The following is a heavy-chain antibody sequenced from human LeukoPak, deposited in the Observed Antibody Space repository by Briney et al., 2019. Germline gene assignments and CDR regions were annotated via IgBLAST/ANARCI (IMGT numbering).Heavy chain of an antibody. D-gene: IGHD5-18*01. CDR3: ARTPGRRYSYGEYYSDY. J-gene: IGHJ4*02. V-gene: IGHV4-39*01. CDR1: GGSISSSSYY. Sequence: PSETLSLTCTVSGGSISSSSYYWGWIRQPPGKGLEWIGSIYYSGSTYYNPSLKSRVTISVDTSKNQFSLKLSSVTAADTAVYYCARTPGRRYSYGEYYSDYWGQGTLVTVSS. CDR2: IYYSGST.